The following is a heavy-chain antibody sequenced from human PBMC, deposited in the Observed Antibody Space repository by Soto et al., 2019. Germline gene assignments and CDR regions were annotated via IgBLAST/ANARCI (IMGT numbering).Heavy chain of an antibody. CDR2: SSATGAGT. D-gene: IGHD1-7*01. J-gene: IGHJ4*02. CDR1: GFTFSSYG. Sequence: VGSLRLSGAASGFTFSSYGMTWVRQARGKGLEWVSFSSATGAGTYYADSVKGRFTISRDNSKNTLYLQMTSLRADDTAVYYCAKDRRAGGNYGFYSDFWGQGALVTVSS. V-gene: IGHV3-23*01. CDR3: AKDRRAGGNYGFYSDF.